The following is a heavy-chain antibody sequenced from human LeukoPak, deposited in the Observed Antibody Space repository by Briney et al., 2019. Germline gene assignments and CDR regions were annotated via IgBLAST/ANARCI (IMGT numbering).Heavy chain of an antibody. CDR2: IPTNGYT. V-gene: IGHV4-4*07. CDR3: ARAHSGLYLDS. Sequence: PSETLSLTCTVSGEPLGTFYWSWIRQPAGQGLEYIGRIPTNGYTNYKTSLTSRVTMSVDSSKNQFSLTLRSVTATDTAIYYCARAHSGLYLDSWGQGTLVTVSS. J-gene: IGHJ4*02. CDR1: GEPLGTFY. D-gene: IGHD2-15*01.